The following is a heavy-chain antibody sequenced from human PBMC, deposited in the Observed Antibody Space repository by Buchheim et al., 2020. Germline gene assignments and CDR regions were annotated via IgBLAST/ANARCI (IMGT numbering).Heavy chain of an antibody. D-gene: IGHD3-22*01. CDR2: IYYSGST. Sequence: QVQLQESGPGLVKPSQTLSLTCTVSGGSINSGGYYWSWIRQHPGKGLEWIGYIYYSGSTYYNPSLKSRVTISVDTSKNKFSLKLSSVTAADTAVYYCARKRGPYYYDSSGYVDYWGQGTL. CDR1: GGSINSGGYY. V-gene: IGHV4-31*03. J-gene: IGHJ4*02. CDR3: ARKRGPYYYDSSGYVDY.